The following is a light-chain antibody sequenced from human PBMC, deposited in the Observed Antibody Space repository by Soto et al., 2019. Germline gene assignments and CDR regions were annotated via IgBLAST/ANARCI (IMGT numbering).Light chain of an antibody. V-gene: IGKV1-5*01. CDR2: DAS. CDR3: QQYNSYSYT. J-gene: IGKJ2*01. Sequence: DIQMTQSPSTLSASVGDRVTITCRASQSISSWLAWYQQKPGKAPKLLIYDASSLESGVPSRFSGSGSGTEFTLTISSLQPDDLASYYCQQYNSYSYTCGQGTKLEI. CDR1: QSISSW.